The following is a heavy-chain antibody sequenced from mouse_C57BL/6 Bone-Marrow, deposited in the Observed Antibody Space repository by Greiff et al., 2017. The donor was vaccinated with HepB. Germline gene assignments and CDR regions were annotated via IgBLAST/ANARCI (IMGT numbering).Heavy chain of an antibody. J-gene: IGHJ2*01. D-gene: IGHD4-1*01. V-gene: IGHV10-1*01. CDR2: IRSKSNNYAT. CDR1: GFSFNTYA. Sequence: EVQGVESGGGLVQPKGSLKLSCAASGFSFNTYAMNWVRQAPGKGLEWVARIRSKSNNYATYYADSVKDRFTISRDDSESMLYLQMNNLKTEDTAMYYCVRHANWGLDYWGQGTTLTVSS. CDR3: VRHANWGLDY.